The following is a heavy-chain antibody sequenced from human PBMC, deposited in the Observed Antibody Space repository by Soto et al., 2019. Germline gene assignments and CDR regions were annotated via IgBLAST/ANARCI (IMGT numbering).Heavy chain of an antibody. Sequence: QMQLVQSGPEVKKPGTSVKVSCKASGFTFIYSAVQWVRQARGQRLEWIGRIAVGSGNTNYAQKFQERVTITRDMVNNTAHMELSSLRSEDTAGDYWAAARGGGDRRGWKFQPRGRGTL. CDR3: AAARGGGDRRGWKFQP. V-gene: IGHV1-58*01. CDR1: GFTFIYSA. CDR2: IAVGSGNT. D-gene: IGHD6-19*01. J-gene: IGHJ1*01.